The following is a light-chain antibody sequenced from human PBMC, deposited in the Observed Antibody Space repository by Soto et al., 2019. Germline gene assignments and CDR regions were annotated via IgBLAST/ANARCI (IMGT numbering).Light chain of an antibody. Sequence: IVLTQSPGTLSFSPGERATLSCRASQRISHKYLAWYQQKPGQAPRLLIHGVSSRATGIPDRFSGSGSGTDFTLTISTLEPEDFAVYYCQLYSGSPWTFGQGTKVDIK. J-gene: IGKJ1*01. V-gene: IGKV3-20*01. CDR3: QLYSGSPWT. CDR1: QRISHKY. CDR2: GVS.